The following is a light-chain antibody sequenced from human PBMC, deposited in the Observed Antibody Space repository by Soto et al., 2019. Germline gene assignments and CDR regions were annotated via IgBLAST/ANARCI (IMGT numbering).Light chain of an antibody. CDR2: DVS. J-gene: IGLJ2*01. CDR3: SSYTSSNSLI. CDR1: SSDVGGYNY. V-gene: IGLV2-11*01. Sequence: QSALTQPRSVSGSPGQSVTISCTGTSSDVGGYNYVYWYQQHPGKAPKLMIYDVSERPSGVPDRFSGSKSGNTASLTISGLQAEDEANYLCSSYTSSNSLIFGGGTKVTVL.